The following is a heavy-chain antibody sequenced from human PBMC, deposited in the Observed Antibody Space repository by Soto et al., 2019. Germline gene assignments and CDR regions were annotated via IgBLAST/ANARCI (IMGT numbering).Heavy chain of an antibody. V-gene: IGHV1-69*02. CDR1: GGTFSSYT. J-gene: IGHJ5*02. D-gene: IGHD2-2*01. CDR3: ARAGGVVVPAATSGWFDP. Sequence: QVQLVQSGAEVKKPGSSVKVSCKASGGTFSSYTISWVRQAPGQGLEWMGRIIPILGIANYAQKFQGRVTITADKSTSTXXMELSSLRSEDTAVYYCARAGGVVVPAATSGWFDPWGQGTLVTVSS. CDR2: IIPILGIA.